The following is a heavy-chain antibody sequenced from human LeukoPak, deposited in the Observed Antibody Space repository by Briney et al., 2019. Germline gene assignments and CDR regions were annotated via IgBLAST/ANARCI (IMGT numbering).Heavy chain of an antibody. CDR3: ARVGSGGSCYSFDY. CDR1: GYTLTSYD. V-gene: IGHV1-8*03. CDR2: MNPNSGNT. J-gene: IGHJ4*02. Sequence: ASVKVSCKASGYTLTSYDINWVRQATGQGLEWMGWMNPNSGNTGYAQKFQGRVTITRNTSISTAYMELSSLRSEDTAVYYCARVGSGGSCYSFDYWGQGTLVTVSS. D-gene: IGHD2-15*01.